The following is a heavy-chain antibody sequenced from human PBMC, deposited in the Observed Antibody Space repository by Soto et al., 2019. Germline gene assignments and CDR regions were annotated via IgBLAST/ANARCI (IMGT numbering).Heavy chain of an antibody. CDR3: ASGTVTSGRWFGP. CDR1: ASTFTGYT. Sequence: QVHLVQSGTEVKEPGASVKVSCKASASTFTGYTINWVRQAPGQGLEWMGWISTFNGNTKYAGNFEGRVTMTTNTATPTAYLELTSLTFDDTAVYFCASGTVTSGRWFGPWGQGTLVSVSS. V-gene: IGHV1-18*04. CDR2: ISTFNGNT. D-gene: IGHD4-17*01. J-gene: IGHJ5*02.